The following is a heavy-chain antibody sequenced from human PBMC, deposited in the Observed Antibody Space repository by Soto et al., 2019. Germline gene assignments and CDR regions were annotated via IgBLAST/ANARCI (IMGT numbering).Heavy chain of an antibody. CDR2: ISAYNGNT. V-gene: IGHV1-18*01. Sequence: GASVKVSCKASGYTFTSYGISWVRQAPGQGLEWMGWISAYNGNTNYAQKLQGRVTMTTDTSTSTAYMELRSLRSDDTAVYYCARRAHLVGGYDTFYFDYWSQGTLVTVSS. J-gene: IGHJ4*02. CDR1: GYTFTSYG. D-gene: IGHD5-12*01. CDR3: ARRAHLVGGYDTFYFDY.